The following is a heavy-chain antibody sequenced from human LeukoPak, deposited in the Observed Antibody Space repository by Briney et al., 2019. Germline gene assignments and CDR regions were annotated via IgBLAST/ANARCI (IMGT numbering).Heavy chain of an antibody. V-gene: IGHV1-2*02. CDR1: GYSFTDYY. CDR2: INPNSGGT. D-gene: IGHD2-21*01. CDR3: ARADRLHGGPYLIGP. Sequence: ASVKVSCKTSGYSFTDYYMHWVRQAPGQGLEWMGWINPNSGGTSSAQKFQGRVTMTRDTSISTVYMEVSWLTSDDTAIYYCARADRLHGGPYLIGPWGQETLVTVSS. J-gene: IGHJ5*02.